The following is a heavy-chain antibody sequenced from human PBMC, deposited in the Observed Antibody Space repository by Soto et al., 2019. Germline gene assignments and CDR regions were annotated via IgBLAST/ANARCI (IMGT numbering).Heavy chain of an antibody. V-gene: IGHV1-69*01. CDR1: GGTLSTYT. Sequence: QVQLVQSGAEVKKPGSSVKVSCQASGGTLSTYTISWVRQAPGQGLEWRGGIIPTFGSSNYAQKFRGRVTITAGESANTAYMELSRLRSEDTAVYYCAGTIFGVVMPLGYWGQGTLITVSS. J-gene: IGHJ4*02. D-gene: IGHD3-3*01. CDR2: IIPTFGSS. CDR3: AGTIFGVVMPLGY.